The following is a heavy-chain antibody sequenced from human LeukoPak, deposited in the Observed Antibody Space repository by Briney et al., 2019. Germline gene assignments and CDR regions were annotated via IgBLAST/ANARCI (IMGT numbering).Heavy chain of an antibody. D-gene: IGHD3-22*01. CDR1: GYTFTSYD. Sequence: ASVKVSCKASGYTFTSYDINWVRQATGQGLECVGWMNSNSGNTGYAQKFQGRVTMTRNTSISTAYMELSSLRSEDTAVYYCARGLSGYYYDSSGYYGYWGQGTLVTVSS. J-gene: IGHJ4*02. CDR2: MNSNSGNT. CDR3: ARGLSGYYYDSSGYYGY. V-gene: IGHV1-8*01.